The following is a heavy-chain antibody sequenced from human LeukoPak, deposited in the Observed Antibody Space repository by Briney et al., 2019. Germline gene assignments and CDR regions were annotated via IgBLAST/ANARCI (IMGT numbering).Heavy chain of an antibody. J-gene: IGHJ4*02. D-gene: IGHD6-19*01. V-gene: IGHV3-7*03. Sequence: GGSLRLSCAASGFTFSSYWMSWVRQAPGKGLEWVANIKQDGSEKYYVDSVKGRFTISRDNAKNSLYLQMNSLRAEDTAVYYCAKTAEIAVAGGFDYWGQGTLVTVSS. CDR1: GFTFSSYW. CDR2: IKQDGSEK. CDR3: AKTAEIAVAGGFDY.